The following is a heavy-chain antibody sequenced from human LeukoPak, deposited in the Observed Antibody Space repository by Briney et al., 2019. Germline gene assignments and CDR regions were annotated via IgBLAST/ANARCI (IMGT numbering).Heavy chain of an antibody. CDR2: ISSSSSYI. J-gene: IGHJ4*02. V-gene: IGHV3-21*01. Sequence: GSLRLSCAASGFTFSSYSMNWARQAPGKGLEWVSSISSSSSYIYYADSVKGRFTISRDNAKNSLYLQMNSLRAEDTAVYYCASKDCSSTSCYLSPGYWGQGTLVTVSS. CDR1: GFTFSSYS. D-gene: IGHD2-2*01. CDR3: ASKDCSSTSCYLSPGY.